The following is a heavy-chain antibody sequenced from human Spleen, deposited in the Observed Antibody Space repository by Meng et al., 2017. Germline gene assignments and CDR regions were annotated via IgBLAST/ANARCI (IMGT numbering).Heavy chain of an antibody. Sequence: GESLKISCAVSGFTFSRSAMSWVRQAPGKGLEWVSSIDISGDTTRYADSVKGRFTVSSDNSKSTLHLQMNSLRAEDTAVYYCAKEIRPNDYWGQGTLVTVSS. CDR1: GFTFSRSA. D-gene: IGHD5-24*01. CDR2: IDISGDTT. CDR3: AKEIRPNDY. J-gene: IGHJ4*02. V-gene: IGHV3-23*05.